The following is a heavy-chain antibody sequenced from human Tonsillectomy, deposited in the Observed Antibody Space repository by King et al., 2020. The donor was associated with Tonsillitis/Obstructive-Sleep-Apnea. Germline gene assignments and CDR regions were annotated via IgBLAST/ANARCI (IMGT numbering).Heavy chain of an antibody. D-gene: IGHD3-3*01. Sequence: VQLVESGGGVVQPGRSLRLSCAASGFTFSNYGMHWVRQAPGKGLEWVAVISYDGNYKYYSDSLKGRFTISRDNSKSTLYLQMNSLRAEDTAVYYCAKDRGKSGYYDYWGQGTLVTVSS. J-gene: IGHJ4*02. CDR2: ISYDGNYK. V-gene: IGHV3-30*18. CDR1: GFTFSNYG. CDR3: AKDRGKSGYYDY.